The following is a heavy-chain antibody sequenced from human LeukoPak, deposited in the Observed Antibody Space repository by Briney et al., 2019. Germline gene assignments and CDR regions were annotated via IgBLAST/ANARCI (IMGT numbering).Heavy chain of an antibody. Sequence: GGSLRLSCEASGFTFRNYAMSWVRQAPGKGLEWVSGISGSGGSAGSTYYADSVKGRFTISRDNSKDTLYLQMNSLRAEDTAVYYCAKAGGVRFDPWGQGTLVTVSS. V-gene: IGHV3-23*01. CDR3: AKAGGVRFDP. D-gene: IGHD1-26*01. CDR1: GFTFRNYA. CDR2: ISGSGGSAGST. J-gene: IGHJ5*02.